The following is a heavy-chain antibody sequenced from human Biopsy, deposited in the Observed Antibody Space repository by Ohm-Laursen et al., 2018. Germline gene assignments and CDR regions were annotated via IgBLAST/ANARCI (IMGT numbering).Heavy chain of an antibody. Sequence: EASVKVSCKVPGCTFSNYGVNWVRQAPGQGLEWLGGNIPILGTGNYAQKFQDRVTVAADTSTSTATMELRSLRSDDTAVYYCATKLTGYFHHWGQGSLVTVSS. CDR1: GCTFSNYG. J-gene: IGHJ1*01. CDR3: ATKLTGYFHH. V-gene: IGHV1-69*06. D-gene: IGHD3-9*01. CDR2: NIPILGTG.